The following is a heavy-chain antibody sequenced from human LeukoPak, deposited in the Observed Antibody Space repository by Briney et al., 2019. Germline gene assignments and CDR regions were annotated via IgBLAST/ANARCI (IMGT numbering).Heavy chain of an antibody. V-gene: IGHV1-18*01. CDR3: ARDVRCSSTGCSNNFDY. CDR1: GYTFTSYG. Sequence: ASVKVSCKASGYTFTSYGISWVRQAPGQGLEWMGWISAYNGDTNYAQKLQGRVTMTTDTSTSTAYMELRSLRSDDTAVYYCARDVRCSSTGCSNNFDYWGQGTLVTVSS. J-gene: IGHJ4*02. D-gene: IGHD2-2*01. CDR2: ISAYNGDT.